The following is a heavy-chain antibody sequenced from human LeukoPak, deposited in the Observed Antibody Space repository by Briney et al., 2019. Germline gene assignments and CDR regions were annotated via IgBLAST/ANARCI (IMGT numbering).Heavy chain of an antibody. CDR3: AKVGSGSYYWVDY. J-gene: IGHJ4*02. D-gene: IGHD1-26*01. CDR2: ISSNGGST. V-gene: IGHV3-64*01. CDR1: GFTFSSYA. Sequence: AGGSLRLSCAASGFTFSSYAMHWVRQAPGKGLEYVSAISSNGGSTYYANSVKGRFTISRDNSKNSLYLQMNSLRAEDTAVYYCAKVGSGSYYWVDYWGQGTLVTVSS.